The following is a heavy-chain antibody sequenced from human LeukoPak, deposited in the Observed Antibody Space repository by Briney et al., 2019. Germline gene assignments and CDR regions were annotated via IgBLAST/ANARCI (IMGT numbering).Heavy chain of an antibody. J-gene: IGHJ4*02. V-gene: IGHV3-23*01. CDR2: ISGSGGST. Sequence: GGSLRLSCAASGFTFSSYAMSWVRQAPGKGLEWVSAISGSGGSTYYVDSVKGRFTISRDNSKNTLYLQMNSLRAEDTAVYYCAKELTVTTRKGPFDYWGQGTLVTVSS. CDR1: GFTFSSYA. D-gene: IGHD4-17*01. CDR3: AKELTVTTRKGPFDY.